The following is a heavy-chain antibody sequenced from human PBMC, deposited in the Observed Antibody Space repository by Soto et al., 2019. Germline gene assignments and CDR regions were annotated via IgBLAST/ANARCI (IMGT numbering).Heavy chain of an antibody. D-gene: IGHD3-10*01. CDR3: ARDDGTGASSYFDY. V-gene: IGHV4-31*03. Sequence: PSETLSLTCTVSGGSISRGGYYWSWIRQHPGKGLEWIGYIYYSGSTYYNPSLKSRVTISVDTSKNQFSLKLSSVTAADTAVYYCARDDGTGASSYFDYWGQGTLVTVSS. CDR2: IYYSGST. CDR1: GGSISRGGYY. J-gene: IGHJ4*02.